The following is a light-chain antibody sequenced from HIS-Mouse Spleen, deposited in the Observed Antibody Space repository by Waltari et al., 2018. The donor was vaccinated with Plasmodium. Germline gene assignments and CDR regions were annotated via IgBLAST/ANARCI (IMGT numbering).Light chain of an antibody. V-gene: IGKV3D-7*01. CDR2: GAS. Sequence: EIVMTQSPATLSLSPGERATLSCRASQSVSSSYLSWYQQKPRQAPRLLIYGASTRATGIPGRFSGSGSGTDFTLTISSLQPEDVAVYYCQQDYNLPYTFGQGTKLEIK. CDR3: QQDYNLPYT. CDR1: QSVSSSY. J-gene: IGKJ2*01.